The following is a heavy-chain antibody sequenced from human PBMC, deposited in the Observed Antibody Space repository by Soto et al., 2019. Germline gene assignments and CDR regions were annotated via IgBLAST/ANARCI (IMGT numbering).Heavy chain of an antibody. D-gene: IGHD2-2*01. CDR2: ISAYNRNT. CDR3: ARVHYPTVVPAAIPFDY. J-gene: IGHJ4*02. Sequence: QVQLVQSGAKVKKPGASVKVSCKASGYTFTSYGISWVRQAPGQGLEWMGWISAYNRNTNYAQKLQGRVTMTTDTSTSTAYMELRSLRSDDTAVYYCARVHYPTVVPAAIPFDYWGQGTLVTVSS. CDR1: GYTFTSYG. V-gene: IGHV1-18*01.